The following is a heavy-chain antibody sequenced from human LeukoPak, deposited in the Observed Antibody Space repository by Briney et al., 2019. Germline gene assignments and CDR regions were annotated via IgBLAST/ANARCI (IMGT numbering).Heavy chain of an antibody. J-gene: IGHJ6*04. CDR1: GFTFSRYG. CDR3: AELGITMIGGV. D-gene: IGHD3-10*02. CDR2: IWYGGNNK. V-gene: IGHV3-30*02. Sequence: GGPLTLSCAASGFTFSRYGMQCLRQATGKGLEWVAYIWYGGNNKYYAYSVKGRFTISRDKSKNTLYLQMNWLRAEDTAVYYCAELGITMIGGVWGKGTTVTISS.